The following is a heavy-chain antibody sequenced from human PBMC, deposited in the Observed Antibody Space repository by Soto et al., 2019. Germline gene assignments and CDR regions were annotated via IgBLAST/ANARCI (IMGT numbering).Heavy chain of an antibody. Sequence: GGSLRLSCAASGFTFSSYSMNWVRLAPGKGLEWVSSISSSSSYIYYADSVKGRFTISRDNAKNSLYLQMNSLRAEDTAVYYCARQYYDILTGYSHLDYWGQGTLVTVSS. CDR1: GFTFSSYS. V-gene: IGHV3-21*01. CDR2: ISSSSSYI. CDR3: ARQYYDILTGYSHLDY. D-gene: IGHD3-9*01. J-gene: IGHJ4*02.